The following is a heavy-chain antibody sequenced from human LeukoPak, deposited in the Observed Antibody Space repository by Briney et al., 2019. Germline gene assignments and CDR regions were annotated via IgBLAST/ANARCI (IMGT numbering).Heavy chain of an antibody. CDR2: ISYDGSNK. CDR1: GFTFSGSA. D-gene: IGHD3-10*01. V-gene: IGHV3-30*18. CDR3: AKLGYYGSGSSTDY. Sequence: GGSLRLSCVASGFTFSGSAMHWVRQAPGKGLEWVAVISYDGSNKYYADSVKGRFTISRDNSKNTLYLQMNSLRAEDTAVYYCAKLGYYGSGSSTDYWGQGTLVTVSS. J-gene: IGHJ4*02.